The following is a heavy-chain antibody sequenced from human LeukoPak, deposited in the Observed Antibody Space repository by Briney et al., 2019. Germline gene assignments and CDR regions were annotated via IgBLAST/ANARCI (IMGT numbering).Heavy chain of an antibody. Sequence: ASVKVSCKASGYTFTGYGICWVRQAPGQGLEWMEWISAYNGNTNYAQRLQGRVTMTTDTSTSTAYMEPSSLRAEDTAVYYCARDKGALWFGELLPASGFDYWGQGTLVTVSS. CDR2: ISAYNGNT. J-gene: IGHJ4*02. D-gene: IGHD3-10*01. CDR1: GYTFTGYG. V-gene: IGHV1-18*01. CDR3: ARDKGALWFGELLPASGFDY.